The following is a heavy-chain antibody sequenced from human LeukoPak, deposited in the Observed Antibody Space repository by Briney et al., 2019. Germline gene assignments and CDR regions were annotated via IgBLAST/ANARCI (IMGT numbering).Heavy chain of an antibody. D-gene: IGHD6-19*01. V-gene: IGHV3-30*18. CDR1: GFTFSSYG. Sequence: PGGSLRLSCAASGFTFSSYGMHWVRQAPGKGLEWVAVISYDGSNKYYADSVKGRFTISRDNSKNTLYLQMNSLRAEDTAVYYCAKGSSGWSYYYYGMDVWGQGTTVTVSS. J-gene: IGHJ6*02. CDR3: AKGSSGWSYYYYGMDV. CDR2: ISYDGSNK.